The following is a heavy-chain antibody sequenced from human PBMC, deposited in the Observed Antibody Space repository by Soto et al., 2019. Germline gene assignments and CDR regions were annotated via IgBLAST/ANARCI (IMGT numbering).Heavy chain of an antibody. Sequence: TGGSLRLSCAASGFTLSDFAMHWVRQAPGKGLVWVSVITYDGSNTYFADSVKGRFTISRDNAKNTLYLQMNSLRAEDTAVYYCARDGDTAMVPIDYWGQGTLVTVSS. CDR3: ARDGDTAMVPIDY. D-gene: IGHD5-18*01. CDR1: GFTLSDFA. CDR2: ITYDGSNT. V-gene: IGHV3-30-3*01. J-gene: IGHJ4*02.